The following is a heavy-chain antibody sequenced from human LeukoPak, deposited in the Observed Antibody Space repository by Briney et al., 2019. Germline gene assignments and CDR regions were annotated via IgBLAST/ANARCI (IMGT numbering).Heavy chain of an antibody. J-gene: IGHJ3*02. V-gene: IGHV1-69*05. CDR1: GGTFSSYA. Sequence: SVKVSCKASGGTFSSYAISWVRQAPGQGLEWMGGIIPIFGTANYAQKFQGRVTITTDESTSTAYMELSSLRSEDTAVYYCARDLRSTNAFDIWGQGTMVTVSS. CDR2: IIPIFGTA. CDR3: ARDLRSTNAFDI.